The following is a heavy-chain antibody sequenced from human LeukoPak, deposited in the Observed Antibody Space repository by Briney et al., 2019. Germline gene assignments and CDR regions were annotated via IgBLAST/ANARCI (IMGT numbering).Heavy chain of an antibody. J-gene: IGHJ4*02. CDR2: INPNSGGT. V-gene: IGHV1-2*02. CDR3: ARIKRPYYYDSSGPHFDY. CDR1: GYTFTGYY. Sequence: ASVKVSCKASGYTFTGYYMHWVRQAPGQGLEWMGWINPNSGGTNYAQKFQGRVTMTRDTSISTAYMELSSLRSEDTAVYYCARIKRPYYYDSSGPHFDYWGQGTLVTVSS. D-gene: IGHD3-22*01.